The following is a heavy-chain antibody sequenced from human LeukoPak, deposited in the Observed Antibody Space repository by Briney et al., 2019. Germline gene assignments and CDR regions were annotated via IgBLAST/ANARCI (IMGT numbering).Heavy chain of an antibody. V-gene: IGHV1-69-2*01. D-gene: IGHD1-20*01. J-gene: IGHJ4*02. CDR3: AIPLGGRITGTTVYNY. Sequence: GASVKVSCKASGYTFTDYYMHWVQQAPGKGLEWMGRVDPEDGETIYAEKFQGRVTITADTSTDTAYMELSSLRSEDTAVYYCAIPLGGRITGTTVYNYWGQGTLVTVSS. CDR2: VDPEDGET. CDR1: GYTFTDYY.